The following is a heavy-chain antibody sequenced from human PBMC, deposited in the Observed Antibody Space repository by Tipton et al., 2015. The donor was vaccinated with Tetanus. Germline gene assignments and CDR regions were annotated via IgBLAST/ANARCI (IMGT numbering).Heavy chain of an antibody. J-gene: IGHJ5*02. CDR2: IYWDDDK. CDR3: AHRLWDSSGWYGVWFDP. V-gene: IGHV2-5*08. D-gene: IGHD6-19*01. CDR1: GGSISSYYW. Sequence: TLSLTCTVSGGSISSYYWSWIRQPPGKGLEWLALIYWDDDKRYSPSLKNRLTITKDTSKNQVVLTMTNMDPVDTATYYCAHRLWDSSGWYGVWFDPWGQGTLVTVSS.